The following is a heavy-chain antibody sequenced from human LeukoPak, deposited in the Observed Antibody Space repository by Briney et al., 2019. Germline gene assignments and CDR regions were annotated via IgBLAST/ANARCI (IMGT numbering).Heavy chain of an antibody. D-gene: IGHD6-19*01. CDR1: GDSVSSNSAA. J-gene: IGHJ5*02. CDR3: ARGPFQWLVRGWFDP. V-gene: IGHV6-1*01. Sequence: SPTLSLTFAISGDSVSSNSAAWTWLRQSPSRGLEWLGRTYYRSKWYNDYAVSVKSRITINPDTSKNQFSLQLNSVTPEDTAVYYCARGPFQWLVRGWFDPWGQGTLVTVSS. CDR2: TYYRSKWYN.